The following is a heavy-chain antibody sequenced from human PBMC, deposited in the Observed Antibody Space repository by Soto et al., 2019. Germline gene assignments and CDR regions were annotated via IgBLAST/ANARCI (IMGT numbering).Heavy chain of an antibody. Sequence: GGSLRLSCAASGFTFSSYAMSWVRQAPGKGLEWVSAISGSGGSTYYADSVKGRFTISRDNSKNTLYLQMNSLRAEDTAVYYCAKDGESITMIVVGKQDDYWGQGTLVTVSS. CDR1: GFTFSSYA. D-gene: IGHD3-22*01. J-gene: IGHJ4*02. CDR2: ISGSGGST. V-gene: IGHV3-23*01. CDR3: AKDGESITMIVVGKQDDY.